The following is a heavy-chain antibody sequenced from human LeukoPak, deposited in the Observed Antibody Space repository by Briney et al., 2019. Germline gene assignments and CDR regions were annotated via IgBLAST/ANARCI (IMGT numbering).Heavy chain of an antibody. CDR1: GYTFTGYY. V-gene: IGHV1-2*02. CDR3: ARAAAMVRGVILGGMDV. CDR2: INPNSGGT. Sequence: ASVKVSCKASGYTFTGYYMHWVRLAPGQGLEWMGWINPNSGGTNYAQKFQGRVTMTRDTSISTAYMELSRLRSDDTAVYYCARAAAMVRGVILGGMDVWGQGTTVTVSS. J-gene: IGHJ6*02. D-gene: IGHD3-10*01.